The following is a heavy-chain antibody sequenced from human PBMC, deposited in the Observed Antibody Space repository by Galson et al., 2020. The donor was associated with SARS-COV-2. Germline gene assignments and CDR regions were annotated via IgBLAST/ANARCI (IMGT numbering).Heavy chain of an antibody. Sequence: SETLSLTCPVPGASISTYYWSWIRQPAGKGLESIGRIYTSGITNYNPSLKSRITMSLDTSKNQFSLKLTSVTAEDTAIYYCAREYSQQWLVRGEFDSWGQGTLVTVSS. J-gene: IGHJ4*02. D-gene: IGHD6-19*01. CDR1: GASISTYY. CDR3: AREYSQQWLVRGEFDS. V-gene: IGHV4-4*07. CDR2: IYTSGIT.